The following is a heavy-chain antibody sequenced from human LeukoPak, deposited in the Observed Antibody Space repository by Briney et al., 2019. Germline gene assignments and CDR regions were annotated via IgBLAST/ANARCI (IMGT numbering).Heavy chain of an antibody. V-gene: IGHV4-34*01. CDR2: INHSGST. CDR3: ARRVKLRTGYTGFDY. D-gene: IGHD3/OR15-3a*01. CDR1: GGSFSGYY. J-gene: IGHJ4*02. Sequence: SETLSLTCAVYGGSFSGYYWSWIRQPPGKELEWIGEINHSGSTNYNPSLKSRVTISVDTSKNQFSLKLSSVTAADTAVYYCARRVKLRTGYTGFDYWGQGTLVTVSS.